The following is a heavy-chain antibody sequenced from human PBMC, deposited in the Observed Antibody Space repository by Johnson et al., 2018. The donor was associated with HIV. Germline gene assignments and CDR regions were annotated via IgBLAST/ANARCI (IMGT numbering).Heavy chain of an antibody. Sequence: QVQLVESGGGVVQPVRSLRLSCITYGFNFSTYDMHWVRQAPGKGLEWVAVTSYDGSNTYYPGSVKGRFTISRENAKNSLYLQMNSLRAGDTAVYYCARSGGAVAGVDAFDIWGQGTMVTVSS. CDR1: GFNFSTYD. D-gene: IGHD6-19*01. V-gene: IGHV3-30*03. CDR3: ARSGGAVAGVDAFDI. CDR2: TSYDGSNT. J-gene: IGHJ3*02.